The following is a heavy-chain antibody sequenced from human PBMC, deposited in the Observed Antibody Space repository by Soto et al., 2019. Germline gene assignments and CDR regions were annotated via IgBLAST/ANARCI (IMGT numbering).Heavy chain of an antibody. CDR2: IKQDGGEK. CDR1: GFTFTSYW. Sequence: GGSLRLSCAASGFTFTSYWMSWVRQAPGKGLEWVANIKQDGGEKYYVDSVKGRFTISRDNAKNSLYLQLESMTAADTAIYYCARGSRFDPWGQGILVTVSS. J-gene: IGHJ5*02. D-gene: IGHD1-26*01. CDR3: ARGSRFDP. V-gene: IGHV3-7*03.